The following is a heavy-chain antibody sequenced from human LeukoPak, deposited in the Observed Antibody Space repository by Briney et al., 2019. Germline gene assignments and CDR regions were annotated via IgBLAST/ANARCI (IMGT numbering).Heavy chain of an antibody. Sequence: SEDLSPTCIVSGPFINNYYWTWIRQPPGKGLEWIGYIYYSGPTNSNPSLKSRVTISIDKSKNQFSLKLTSVTAADTAFYYCARVNDGDYGAFDIWGQGTMVTVSS. CDR2: IYYSGPT. CDR3: ARVNDGDYGAFDI. J-gene: IGHJ3*02. CDR1: GPFINNYY. D-gene: IGHD4-17*01. V-gene: IGHV4-59*01.